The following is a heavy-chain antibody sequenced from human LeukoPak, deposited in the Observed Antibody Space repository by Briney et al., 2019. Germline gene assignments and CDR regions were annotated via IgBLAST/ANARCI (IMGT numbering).Heavy chain of an antibody. Sequence: SETLSLTCAISGGSISSNYWSWIRQPPGKGLEWIGYCHYSGNTNYNPSLKSRATISVDMSKNQFSLTLNSVTAADTAVYYCARSASSTSRSAFDIWGQGTRVTASS. J-gene: IGHJ3*02. CDR2: CHYSGNT. CDR1: GGSISSNY. V-gene: IGHV4-59*13. CDR3: ARSASSTSRSAFDI.